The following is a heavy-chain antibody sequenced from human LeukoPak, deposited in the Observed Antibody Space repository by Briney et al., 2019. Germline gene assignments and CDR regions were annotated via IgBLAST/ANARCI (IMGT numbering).Heavy chain of an antibody. CDR3: AKDLIRDRIQLWFDY. Sequence: PGGSLRLSCAASGFTFSSYRMNWVRQAPGKGLEWVSYISSSSSTIYYADSVKGRFTISRDNAKNSLYLQMSSLRAEGTAVYYCAKDLIRDRIQLWFDYWGQGTLVTVSS. CDR1: GFTFSSYR. CDR2: ISSSSSTI. J-gene: IGHJ4*02. V-gene: IGHV3-48*01. D-gene: IGHD5-18*01.